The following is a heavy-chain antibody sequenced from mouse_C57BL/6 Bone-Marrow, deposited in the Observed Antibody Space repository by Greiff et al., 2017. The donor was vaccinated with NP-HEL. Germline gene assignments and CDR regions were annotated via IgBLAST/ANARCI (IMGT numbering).Heavy chain of an antibody. V-gene: IGHV14-3*01. J-gene: IGHJ4*01. CDR1: GFNIKNTY. D-gene: IGHD1-1*01. CDR2: IDTANGNT. CDR3: AIYYHGSSYVDYYAMDY. Sequence: VQLQQSVAELVRPGASVKLSCTASGFNIKNTYMHWVKQRPEQGLEWIGRIDTANGNTKYAPKFQGQATITADTSSNTAYLQLSRLTSEDTAIYYCAIYYHGSSYVDYYAMDYWGQGTSVTVSS.